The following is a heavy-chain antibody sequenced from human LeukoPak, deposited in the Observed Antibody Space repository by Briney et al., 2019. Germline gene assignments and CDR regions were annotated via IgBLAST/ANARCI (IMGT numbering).Heavy chain of an antibody. Sequence: GGSLRLSCAASGFTFSSYWMSWVRQAPGKGLEWVANIKQDGSEKYYVDSVKGRFTISRDNAKNSLYLQMNSLRAEDTAVYYCARAGGLRFSSGSWRSFDYWGQGTLVTVSS. D-gene: IGHD3-22*01. CDR2: IKQDGSEK. CDR1: GFTFSSYW. CDR3: ARAGGLRFSSGSWRSFDY. J-gene: IGHJ4*02. V-gene: IGHV3-7*01.